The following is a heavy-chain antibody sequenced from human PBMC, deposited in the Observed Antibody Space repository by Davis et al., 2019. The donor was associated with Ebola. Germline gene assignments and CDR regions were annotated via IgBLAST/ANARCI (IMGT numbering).Heavy chain of an antibody. Sequence: GESLKISCAASGFTFSSYAMSWVRQAPGKGLEWVSAISGSGGSTYYADSVKGRFTISRDNSKNTLYLQMNSLRAEDTAVYYCARDGTARYGLDVWGQGTTVTVSS. D-gene: IGHD1/OR15-1a*01. CDR3: ARDGTARYGLDV. J-gene: IGHJ6*02. CDR2: ISGSGGST. V-gene: IGHV3-23*01. CDR1: GFTFSSYA.